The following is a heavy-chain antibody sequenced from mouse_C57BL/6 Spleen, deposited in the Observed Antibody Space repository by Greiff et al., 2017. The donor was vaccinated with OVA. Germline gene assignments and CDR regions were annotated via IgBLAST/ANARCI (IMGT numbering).Heavy chain of an antibody. V-gene: IGHV1-26*01. D-gene: IGHD2-3*01. J-gene: IGHJ1*03. CDR3: ARGDGSPSWYFDV. CDR1: GYTFTDYY. CDR2: INPNNGGT. Sequence: EVQLQQSGPELVKPGASVKISCKASGYTFTDYYMNWVKQSHGKSLEWIGDINPNNGGTSYNQKFKGKATLTVDKSSSTAYMELRSLTSEDSAVYYCARGDGSPSWYFDVWGTGATVTVSS.